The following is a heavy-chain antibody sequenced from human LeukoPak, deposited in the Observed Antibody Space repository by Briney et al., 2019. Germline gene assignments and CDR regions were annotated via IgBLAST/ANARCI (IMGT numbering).Heavy chain of an antibody. V-gene: IGHV4-38-2*01. Sequence: PSETLSLTCAVSDYSISSGYYWGWIRQPPGKGLEWIGSIYHSGSTYYNPSLKSRVTISVDTSKNQFSLKLSSVTAADTAVYYCARTPFGTTNFDYWGQGTLVTVSS. D-gene: IGHD1-7*01. CDR1: DYSISSGYY. J-gene: IGHJ4*02. CDR2: IYHSGST. CDR3: ARTPFGTTNFDY.